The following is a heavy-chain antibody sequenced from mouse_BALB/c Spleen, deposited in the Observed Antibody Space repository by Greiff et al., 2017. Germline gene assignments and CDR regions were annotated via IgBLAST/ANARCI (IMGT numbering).Heavy chain of an antibody. CDR1: GFTFSSFG. V-gene: IGHV5-17*02. CDR3: ARRAYYGNYSYAMDY. Sequence: EVHLVESGGGLVQPGGSRKLSCAASGFTFSSFGMHWVRQAPEKGLEWVAYISSGSSTIYYADTVKGRFTISRDNPKNTLFLQMTSLRSEDTAMYYCARRAYYGNYSYAMDYWGQGTSVTVSS. CDR2: ISSGSSTI. J-gene: IGHJ4*01. D-gene: IGHD2-10*01.